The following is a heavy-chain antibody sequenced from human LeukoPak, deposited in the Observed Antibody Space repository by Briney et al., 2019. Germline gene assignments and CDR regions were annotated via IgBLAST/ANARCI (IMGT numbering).Heavy chain of an antibody. Sequence: ASVKVSCKASGCTFTSYVMNGVRQAPGQGLEWMGWININTGNPTYAQGFTGRFVFSLDTSVSTAYLQISSLKAEDTAVYYCARVVVPAAMLEYYFDYWGQGTLVTVSS. CDR1: GCTFTSYV. J-gene: IGHJ4*02. D-gene: IGHD2-2*01. CDR3: ARVVVPAAMLEYYFDY. V-gene: IGHV7-4-1*02. CDR2: ININTGNP.